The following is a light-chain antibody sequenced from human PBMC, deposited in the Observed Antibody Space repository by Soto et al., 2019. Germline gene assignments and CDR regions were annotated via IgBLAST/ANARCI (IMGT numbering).Light chain of an antibody. Sequence: EMVLTQSPGTLSLSPGERGTLSCRASQSVGNNHLAWYQQKLGQAPRLLIYGASSRPTGIPDRFGGSGSGTDFTLPISRLEPEDSAVYYCQQYGSSPYTFGQGTKLEIK. J-gene: IGKJ2*01. CDR3: QQYGSSPYT. CDR1: QSVGNNH. V-gene: IGKV3-20*01. CDR2: GAS.